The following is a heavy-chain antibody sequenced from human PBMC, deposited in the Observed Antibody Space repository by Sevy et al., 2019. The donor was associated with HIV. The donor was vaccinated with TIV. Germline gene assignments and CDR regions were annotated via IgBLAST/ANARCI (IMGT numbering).Heavy chain of an antibody. CDR1: GFTFSSYG. V-gene: IGHV3-30*18. Sequence: GGSLRLSCAASGFTFSSYGMHWVRQAPGKGLEWVAVISYDGSNKYSSDSVKGRFTISRDNSKNTLYLQMNSLRAEDTAVYYSAKGAVGYCSGGSCWDAFDIWGQGTMVTVSS. CDR2: ISYDGSNK. D-gene: IGHD2-15*01. J-gene: IGHJ3*02. CDR3: AKGAVGYCSGGSCWDAFDI.